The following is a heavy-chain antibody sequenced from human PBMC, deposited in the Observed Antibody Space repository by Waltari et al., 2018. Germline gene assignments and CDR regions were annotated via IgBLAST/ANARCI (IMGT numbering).Heavy chain of an antibody. CDR2: ISYSGST. Sequence: QLLLQESGPGLVKPSETLSLTCAVSGGPIRSSPFYWGWVRQPPGKGLEWIGSISYSGSTYYNPSLKSRVTISVDTSKNQFSLNLSSVTAADTSVYYCARVGPGVYWYFDLWGRGTLVRVSS. CDR1: GGPIRSSPFY. CDR3: ARVGPGVYWYFDL. V-gene: IGHV4-39*01. J-gene: IGHJ2*01. D-gene: IGHD1-26*01.